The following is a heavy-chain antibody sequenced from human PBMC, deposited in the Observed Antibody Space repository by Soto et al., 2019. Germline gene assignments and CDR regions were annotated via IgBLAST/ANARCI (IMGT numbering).Heavy chain of an antibody. Sequence: ASVKVSCMASGDTFTSYEINWVRQATGQGLEWMGWMNPNSGNTGYAQKFQGRVTMTRNTSISTGYMELSSLRSEDTAVYYCAGLGYCSGGSCRRGNWFDPWGQGTLVTVSS. D-gene: IGHD2-15*01. CDR1: GDTFTSYE. J-gene: IGHJ5*02. V-gene: IGHV1-8*01. CDR2: MNPNSGNT. CDR3: AGLGYCSGGSCRRGNWFDP.